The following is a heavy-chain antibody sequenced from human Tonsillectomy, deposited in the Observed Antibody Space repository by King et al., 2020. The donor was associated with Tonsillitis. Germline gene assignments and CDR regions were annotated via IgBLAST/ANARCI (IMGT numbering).Heavy chain of an antibody. CDR2: ISYDGSNK. CDR1: GFTFSSYV. Sequence: QLVQSGGGVVQPGRSLRLSCAASGFTFSSYVMHCVRQAPGKGLEWVALISYDGSNKYYADSVKGRFIISRDNSKNTLYLQMNSLRAEDTAVYYCARGGFDYWGQGTLVTVSS. D-gene: IGHD3-16*01. CDR3: ARGGFDY. J-gene: IGHJ4*02. V-gene: IGHV3-30*03.